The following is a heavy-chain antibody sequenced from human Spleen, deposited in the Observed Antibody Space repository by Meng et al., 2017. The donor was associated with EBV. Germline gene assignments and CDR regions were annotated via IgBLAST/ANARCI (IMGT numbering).Heavy chain of an antibody. V-gene: IGHV4-34*01. D-gene: IGHD3-3*01. J-gene: IGHJ4*02. CDR1: GGSLSGYY. Sequence: QVQLQQWGAGPLKTSETLSLTCGVSGGSLSGYYWTWIRQSPGKGLEWIGEINQSGSTNYNPSLKSRVTVSVDTSKNQFSLRVTSVTAADSALYYCAREAGPFFGVIVYDSWGQGTLVTVSS. CDR3: AREAGPFFGVIVYDS. CDR2: INQSGST.